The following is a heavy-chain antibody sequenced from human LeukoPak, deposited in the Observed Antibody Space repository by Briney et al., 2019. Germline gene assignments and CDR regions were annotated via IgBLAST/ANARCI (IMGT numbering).Heavy chain of an antibody. V-gene: IGHV3-30-3*01. Sequence: PGRSLRLSCAASGFTFSSYAMHWVRQAPGKGLEWVAVISYDGSNKYYADSVKGRFTISRDNPKNTLYLQMNSLRAEDTAVYYCARDPLTWDIFYGMDVWGQGTTVTVSS. D-gene: IGHD3-9*01. CDR3: ARDPLTWDIFYGMDV. J-gene: IGHJ6*02. CDR1: GFTFSSYA. CDR2: ISYDGSNK.